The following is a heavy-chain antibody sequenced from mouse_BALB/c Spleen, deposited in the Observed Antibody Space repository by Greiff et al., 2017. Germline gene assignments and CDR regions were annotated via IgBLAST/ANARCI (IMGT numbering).Heavy chain of an antibody. J-gene: IGHJ3*01. Sequence: QVQLQQPGAELVRPGASVKLSCKASGYTFTSYWINWVKQRPGQGLEWIGNIYPSDSYTNYNQKFKDKATLTVDKSSRTAYMQLSSPTSEDSAVYYGTRWSTTVGGPWFAYWGQGTLVTVSA. CDR1: GYTFTSYW. CDR2: IYPSDSYT. V-gene: IGHV1-69*02. CDR3: TRWSTTVGGPWFAY. D-gene: IGHD1-1*01.